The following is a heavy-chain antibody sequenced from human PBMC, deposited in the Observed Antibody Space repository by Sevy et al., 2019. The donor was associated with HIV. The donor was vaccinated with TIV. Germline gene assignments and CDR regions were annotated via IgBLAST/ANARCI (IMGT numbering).Heavy chain of an antibody. V-gene: IGHV3-21*01. J-gene: IGHJ4*02. CDR3: ARVGVAYCGGDCYPDFDY. D-gene: IGHD2-21*02. CDR2: ISSSSSYI. CDR1: GFTFSSYS. Sequence: GGSLRLSCAASGFTFSSYSMNWVRQAPGKGLEWVSSISSSSSYIYYADSVKGRFTISRDNAKNSLYLQMKSLRAEDTAVYYCARVGVAYCGGDCYPDFDYWGQGTLVTVSS.